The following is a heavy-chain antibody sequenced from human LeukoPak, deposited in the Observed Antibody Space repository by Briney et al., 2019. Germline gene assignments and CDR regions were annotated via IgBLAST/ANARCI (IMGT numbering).Heavy chain of an antibody. CDR1: VFTFSSYA. Sequence: GGSLRLSCAAAVFTFSSYAMSWVRQATGKGLEWVAGISGSGGSTYYADSVKGRFTISRDNSKNTLYLQMDSLRAEDTAVYYCAKSRWTYYDCGESWGQGTLVTVSS. D-gene: IGHD3-22*01. V-gene: IGHV3-23*01. J-gene: IGHJ5*02. CDR2: ISGSGGST. CDR3: AKSRWTYYDCGES.